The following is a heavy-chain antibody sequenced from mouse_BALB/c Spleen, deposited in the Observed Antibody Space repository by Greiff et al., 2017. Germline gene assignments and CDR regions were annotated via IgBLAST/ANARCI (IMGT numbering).Heavy chain of an antibody. Sequence: EVKVVDSGPGLVKPSQSLSLTCTVTGYSITSDYAWNWIRQFPGNKLEWMGYISYSGSTSYNPSLKSRISITRDTSKNQFFLQLNSVTTEDTATYYCARQDYDYGSFDDWGQGTTLTVSS. D-gene: IGHD2-4*01. V-gene: IGHV3-2*02. CDR1: GYSITSDYA. CDR2: ISYSGST. J-gene: IGHJ2*01. CDR3: ARQDYDYGSFDD.